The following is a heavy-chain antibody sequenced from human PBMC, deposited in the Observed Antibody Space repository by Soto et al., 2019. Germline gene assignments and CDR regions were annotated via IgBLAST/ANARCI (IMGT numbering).Heavy chain of an antibody. CDR2: VSDGGGST. CDR1: GFTFSSYG. J-gene: IGHJ4*02. D-gene: IGHD6-13*01. CDR3: AKENGYSSSWFEFDY. Sequence: GGSLRLSCAASGFTFSSYGMSWVRQAPGKGLEWVSVVSDGGGSTFYADSVKGRFTISRDNSKNTLYLQMNSLRAEDTAVYYCAKENGYSSSWFEFDYWGQGTLVTVSS. V-gene: IGHV3-23*01.